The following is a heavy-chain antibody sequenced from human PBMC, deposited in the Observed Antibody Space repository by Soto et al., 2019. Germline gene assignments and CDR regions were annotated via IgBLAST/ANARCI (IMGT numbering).Heavy chain of an antibody. CDR1: GGSISSYY. Sequence: PTETLSLTCTVSGGSISSYYWSWIRQPPGKGLEWIGYIYYSGSTNYNPSLKSRVTISVDTSKNQFSLKLSSVTAADTAVYYCAREIRYYDFWSGPLTLYSDYYYGMDVWGQGTTVPVSS. V-gene: IGHV4-59*01. CDR2: IYYSGST. D-gene: IGHD3-3*01. CDR3: AREIRYYDFWSGPLTLYSDYYYGMDV. J-gene: IGHJ6*02.